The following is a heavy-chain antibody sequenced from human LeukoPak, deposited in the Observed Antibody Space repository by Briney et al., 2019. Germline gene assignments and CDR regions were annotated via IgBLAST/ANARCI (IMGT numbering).Heavy chain of an antibody. D-gene: IGHD6-19*01. V-gene: IGHV4-34*01. CDR1: GGSFSGYF. CDR3: ARGLRNSGWYFDY. CDR2: INHNGST. J-gene: IGHJ4*02. Sequence: PSETLSLTCAVYGGSFSGYFWSWIRQPPGKGLEWIGEINHNGSTNYNSSLKSRVTISVDTSKNQFSLKLSSVTAADTAVYYCARGLRNSGWYFDYWGQGTLVTVSS.